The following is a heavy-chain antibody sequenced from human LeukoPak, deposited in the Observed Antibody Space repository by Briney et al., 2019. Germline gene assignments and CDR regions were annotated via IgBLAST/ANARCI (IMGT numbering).Heavy chain of an antibody. CDR1: GFTFSSYA. CDR2: ISGSGGST. Sequence: GGSLRLSCAASGFTFSSYAMSWVRQAPGKGLEWVSAISGSGGSTYYADSVKGRFTISRDDSKSIAYLQMNSLKTEDTAVYYCTSRIVGATSSTFPFDYWGQGTLVTVSS. V-gene: IGHV3-23*01. J-gene: IGHJ4*02. D-gene: IGHD1-26*01. CDR3: TSRIVGATSSTFPFDY.